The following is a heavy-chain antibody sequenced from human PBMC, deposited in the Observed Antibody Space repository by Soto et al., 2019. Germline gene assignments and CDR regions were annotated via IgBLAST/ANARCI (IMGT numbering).Heavy chain of an antibody. J-gene: IGHJ6*02. Sequence: ASVKVSCKASGYTFTSYDINWVRQATGQGLEWMGWMNPNSGNTGYAQKFQGRVTMTRNTSISTAYMELSSLRSEDTAVYCCARAVAGHYYYYGMEVWGQGTTVTVAS. V-gene: IGHV1-8*01. CDR2: MNPNSGNT. D-gene: IGHD6-19*01. CDR1: GYTFTSYD. CDR3: ARAVAGHYYYYGMEV.